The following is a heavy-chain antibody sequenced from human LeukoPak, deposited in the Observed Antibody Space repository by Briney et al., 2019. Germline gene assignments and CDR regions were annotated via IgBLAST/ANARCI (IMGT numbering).Heavy chain of an antibody. D-gene: IGHD3-22*01. V-gene: IGHV3-7*01. Sequence: GGALRLSCAASGFTFSSFWMSWVRQAPGKGLEWVANIKQDGSEKYYVDSVKGRFTISRDNAKSSLYLQMTSLRAENTAVYYCTRDLLYSSGLDYWGQGTLVTVSS. CDR2: IKQDGSEK. CDR3: TRDLLYSSGLDY. CDR1: GFTFSSFW. J-gene: IGHJ4*02.